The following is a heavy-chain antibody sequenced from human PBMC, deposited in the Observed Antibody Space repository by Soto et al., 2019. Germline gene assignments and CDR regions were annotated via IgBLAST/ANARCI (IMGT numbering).Heavy chain of an antibody. CDR2: IIPILGIA. Sequence: SVKVSCKASGYTFTSYGISWVRQAPGQGLEWMGRIIPILGIANYAQKFQGRVTITADKSTSTAYMELSSLRSEDTAVYYCARDGPPRYCSGGSCSSVWFVPWGQGTLVTVSS. D-gene: IGHD2-15*01. CDR3: ARDGPPRYCSGGSCSSVWFVP. CDR1: GYTFTSYG. J-gene: IGHJ5*02. V-gene: IGHV1-69*04.